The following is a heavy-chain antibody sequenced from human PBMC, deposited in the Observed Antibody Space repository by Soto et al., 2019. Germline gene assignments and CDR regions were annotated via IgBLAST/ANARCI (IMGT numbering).Heavy chain of an antibody. D-gene: IGHD1-26*01. CDR1: GGSFSSDSFI. V-gene: IGHV4-31*03. J-gene: IGHJ6*02. CDR3: ARDHKWDGMDV. Sequence: TLSLTCSVSGGSFSSDSFIWSWVRQFPGKGLEWIGYINYSGTTYYNPSLRSRITMSVDTSKNHFSLNLSSVTAADTAVYYCARDHKWDGMDVWGQGTTVTVS. CDR2: INYSGTT.